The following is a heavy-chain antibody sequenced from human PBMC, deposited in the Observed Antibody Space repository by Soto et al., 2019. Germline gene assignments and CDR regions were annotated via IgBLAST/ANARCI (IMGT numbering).Heavy chain of an antibody. Sequence: GESLKISCKGSGYSFTSYWIGWVRQMPGKGLGWMGIIYPGDSDTRYSPSFQGQVTISADKSISTAYLQWSSLKASDTAMYYCARHNDYSNYYYYGMDVWGQGTTVTVSS. CDR2: IYPGDSDT. V-gene: IGHV5-51*01. CDR1: GYSFTSYW. D-gene: IGHD4-4*01. J-gene: IGHJ6*02. CDR3: ARHNDYSNYYYYGMDV.